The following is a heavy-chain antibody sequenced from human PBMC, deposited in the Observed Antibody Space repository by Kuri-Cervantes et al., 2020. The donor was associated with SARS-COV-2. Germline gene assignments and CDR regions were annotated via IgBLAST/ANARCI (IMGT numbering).Heavy chain of an antibody. CDR1: GFTFSSYA. J-gene: IGHJ4*02. V-gene: IGHV3-23*01. Sequence: GESLKISCAASGFTFSSYAMSWVRQAPGKGLEWVSAISGSGGSTYCADSVKGRFTISRDNSKNTLYLQMNSLRAEDTAVYYCAKDHRYSSSWYGWFDYWGQGTLVTVSS. CDR3: AKDHRYSSSWYGWFDY. D-gene: IGHD6-13*01. CDR2: ISGSGGST.